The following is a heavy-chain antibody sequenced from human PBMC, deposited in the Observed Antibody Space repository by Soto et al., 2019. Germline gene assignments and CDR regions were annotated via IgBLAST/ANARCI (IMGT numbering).Heavy chain of an antibody. CDR3: AKDIREYSSGWTYFDY. D-gene: IGHD6-19*01. Sequence: GGSLRLSCPATGFTFHDYAMHWVRQGQGKGLEWVSGITWNSGSIDYADSVKGRFTISRDNAKNSLYLQMNSLRPEDTALYYCAKDIREYSSGWTYFDYWGHGTLVTVSS. CDR2: ITWNSGSI. CDR1: GFTFHDYA. J-gene: IGHJ4*01. V-gene: IGHV3-9*01.